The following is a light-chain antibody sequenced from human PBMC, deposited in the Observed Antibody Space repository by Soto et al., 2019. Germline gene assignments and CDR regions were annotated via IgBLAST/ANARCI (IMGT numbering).Light chain of an antibody. CDR2: DVS. Sequence: QSVLTQPASVSGSPGQSITISCTGASSDIGNNYYVSWYQQHPGKAPKLIIYDVSNRPSGVSNRFSGSKSGNTASLTISGLQAEDEADYYCSSFTGSTTLYVFGAGTKVTVL. J-gene: IGLJ1*01. CDR1: SSDIGNNYY. CDR3: SSFTGSTTLYV. V-gene: IGLV2-14*01.